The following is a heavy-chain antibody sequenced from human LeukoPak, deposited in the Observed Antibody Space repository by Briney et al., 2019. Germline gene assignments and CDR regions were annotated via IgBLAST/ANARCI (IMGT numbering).Heavy chain of an antibody. CDR1: GGSFSGYY. CDR3: ARADYVWGNGGTEYYFDY. CDR2: INHSGST. J-gene: IGHJ4*02. V-gene: IGHV4-34*01. D-gene: IGHD3-16*01. Sequence: PSETLSLTCAVYGGSFSGYYWGWIRQPPGKGLEWIGEINHSGSTNYNPSLKSRVTMSVDTSKNQFSLKLSSVTAADTAVYYCARADYVWGNGGTEYYFDYWGQGTLVTVSS.